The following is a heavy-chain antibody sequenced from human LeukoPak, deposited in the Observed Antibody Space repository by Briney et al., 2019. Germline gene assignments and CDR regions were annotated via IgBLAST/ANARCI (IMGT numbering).Heavy chain of an antibody. CDR1: GGSISSYY. Sequence: SETLSLTCTVSGGSISSYYWSWIRQPPGKGLEWIGYIYYSGSTNYNPSLKSRVTISVDTSKNQFSLKLSSVTAADTAVYYCASTSIAAPRDAFDIWGQGTMVTVSS. J-gene: IGHJ3*02. V-gene: IGHV4-59*01. D-gene: IGHD6-6*01. CDR2: IYYSGST. CDR3: ASTSIAAPRDAFDI.